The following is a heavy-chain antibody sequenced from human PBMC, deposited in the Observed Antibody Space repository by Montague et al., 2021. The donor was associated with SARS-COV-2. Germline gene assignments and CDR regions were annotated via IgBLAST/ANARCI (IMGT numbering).Heavy chain of an antibody. CDR1: GFTFSSYA. CDR2: ISGSGGST. CDR3: AKDSGSSMDYYYGMDV. D-gene: IGHD1-26*01. V-gene: IGHV3-23*01. J-gene: IGHJ6*02. Sequence: SLRLSCAASGFTFSSYAMSWVRQAPGKGLEWVSAISGSGGSTYYADSVKGQFTISRDNSKNTLYLQMNSLRAEDTAVYYCAKDSGSSMDYYYGMDVWGQGTTVTVSS.